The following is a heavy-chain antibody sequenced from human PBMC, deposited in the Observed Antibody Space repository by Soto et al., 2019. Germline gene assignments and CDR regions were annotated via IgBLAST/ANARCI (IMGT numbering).Heavy chain of an antibody. CDR2: INPSGGST. Sequence: GASVKVSCKASGYTFTSYYMHWVRQAPGQGLEWMGIINPSGGSTSYAQKFQGRVTMTRDTSTSTVYMELSGLRSEDAAVYYCARQEFVSTTGTPRFDYYGMDVWGQGTTVTVSS. CDR1: GYTFTSYY. J-gene: IGHJ6*02. CDR3: ARQEFVSTTGTPRFDYYGMDV. V-gene: IGHV1-46*01. D-gene: IGHD1-1*01.